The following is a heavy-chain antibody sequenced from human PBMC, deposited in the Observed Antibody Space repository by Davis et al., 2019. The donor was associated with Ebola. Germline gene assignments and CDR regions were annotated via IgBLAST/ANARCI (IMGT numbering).Heavy chain of an antibody. Sequence: GESLKISCHSSGYTFTHYWIGWVRQMPGKGLEWMGIIYPGDSDTRYSPSFQGQVTISADKSINVAHLQWSSLKASDTAIYYCARRGYSGLYHGFDVWGQGTLVTVSS. CDR1: GYTFTHYW. CDR3: ARRGYSGLYHGFDV. CDR2: IYPGDSDT. J-gene: IGHJ4*02. D-gene: IGHD1-26*01. V-gene: IGHV5-51*01.